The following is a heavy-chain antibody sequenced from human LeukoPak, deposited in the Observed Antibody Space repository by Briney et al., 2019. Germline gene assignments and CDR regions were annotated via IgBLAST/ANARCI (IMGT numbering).Heavy chain of an antibody. CDR1: GYTFTGYY. CDR2: INPNSGDT. D-gene: IGHD3-10*01. Sequence: ASVKVSCKASGYTFTGYYMHWVRQAPGQGLEWMGWINPNSGDTNYAQKFQGRVTMTRDTSISTAYMELSRLRSDDTAVYYCASHGGSGSYLQFRYWGQGTLVTVSS. J-gene: IGHJ4*02. V-gene: IGHV1-2*02. CDR3: ASHGGSGSYLQFRY.